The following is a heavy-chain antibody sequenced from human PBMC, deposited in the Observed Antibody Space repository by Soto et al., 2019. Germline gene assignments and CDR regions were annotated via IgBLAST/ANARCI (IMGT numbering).Heavy chain of an antibody. CDR1: GGSFSGYY. J-gene: IGHJ3*02. D-gene: IGHD5-12*01. CDR2: INHSGST. V-gene: IGHV4-34*01. CDR3: ARAPDATIGAFDI. Sequence: QVQLQQWGAGLLKPSETLSLTCAVYGGSFSGYYWSWIRQPPGKGLEWIGEINHSGSTNYNPSLKSRVTISVDTSKNQFSLKLSSVTDADTAVYYCARAPDATIGAFDIWGQGTMVTVSS.